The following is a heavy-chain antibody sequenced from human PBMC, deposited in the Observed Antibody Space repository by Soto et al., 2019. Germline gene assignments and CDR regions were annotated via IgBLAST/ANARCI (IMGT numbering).Heavy chain of an antibody. V-gene: IGHV4-59*01. J-gene: IGHJ4*02. D-gene: IGHD6-13*01. CDR1: GCSISSYY. CDR3: ARGDSSSWALYYFDY. CDR2: IYYSGST. Sequence: TLSLTRTVSGCSISSYYWSWVRQPPGKGLEWIGYIYYSGSTNYNPSLKSRVTISVDTSKNQFSLKLSSVTAADTAVYYCARGDSSSWALYYFDYWGQGTLVTVSS.